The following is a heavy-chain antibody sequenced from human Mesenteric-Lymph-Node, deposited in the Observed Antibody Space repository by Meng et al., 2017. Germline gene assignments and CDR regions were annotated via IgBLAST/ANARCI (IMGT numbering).Heavy chain of an antibody. J-gene: IGHJ4*02. CDR2: MNPNSGNT. Sequence: ASVKVSCKASGYTFTSYDINWVRQATGQGLEWMGWMNPNSGNTGYAQKFQGRVTITRNTSISTAYMELSSLRSEDTAVYYCARSRSLGYCSSTSCYMEGDFDYWGQGTLVTVSS. CDR1: GYTFTSYD. V-gene: IGHV1-8*03. D-gene: IGHD2-2*02. CDR3: ARSRSLGYCSSTSCYMEGDFDY.